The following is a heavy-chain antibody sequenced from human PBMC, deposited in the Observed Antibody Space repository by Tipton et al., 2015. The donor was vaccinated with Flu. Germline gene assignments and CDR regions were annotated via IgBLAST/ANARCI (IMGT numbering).Heavy chain of an antibody. D-gene: IGHD6-13*01. J-gene: IGHJ4*02. CDR1: GFTFRNYA. V-gene: IGHV3-23*01. Sequence: SLRLSCAASGFTFRNYAMSWVRQAPGKGLEWVSAISASGGTSYYADSVKGRFTISRDDSKNTLYLQMNSLRADDTAAYYCAKDLSSSWSEKHFDYWGQGTLVTVSS. CDR3: AKDLSSSWSEKHFDY. CDR2: ISASGGTS.